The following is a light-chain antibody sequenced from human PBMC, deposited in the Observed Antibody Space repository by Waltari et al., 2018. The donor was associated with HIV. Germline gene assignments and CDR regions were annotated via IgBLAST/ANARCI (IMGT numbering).Light chain of an antibody. CDR1: SEHSNYA. CDR3: QTWASGVVV. J-gene: IGLJ2*01. V-gene: IGLV4-69*01. Sequence: QLVLTQSPAASASLGASVKLTCTLSSEHSNYALAWHRKRPGKCARSTMKINDDGSHAKGDGIPDRFSGSSSGAERYLTISSLQSEDEADYSCQTWASGVVVFGGGTKLTVL. CDR2: INDDGSH.